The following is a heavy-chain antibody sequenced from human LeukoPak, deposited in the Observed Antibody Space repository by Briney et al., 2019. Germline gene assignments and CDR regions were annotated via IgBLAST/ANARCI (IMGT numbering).Heavy chain of an antibody. D-gene: IGHD6-13*01. V-gene: IGHV3-33*01. CDR3: ARGGIAAADIDY. CDR2: IWNDGSNK. Sequence: GRSLRLSCAASGFTFSTYGMHWVRQAPGKGLEWVAVIWNDGSNKYYADSVKGRFTISRDISKNTLHLQMNSLIAEDTAIYYCARGGIAAADIDYWGQGTLVTVSS. CDR1: GFTFSTYG. J-gene: IGHJ4*02.